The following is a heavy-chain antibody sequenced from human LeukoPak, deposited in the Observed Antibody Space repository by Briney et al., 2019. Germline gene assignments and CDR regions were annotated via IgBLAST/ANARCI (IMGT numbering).Heavy chain of an antibody. CDR1: GFTVSSNY. CDR3: ARANLISYVKKWLGY. D-gene: IGHD3-10*02. V-gene: IGHV3-53*01. CDR2: IYSGGST. J-gene: IGHJ4*02. Sequence: PGGSLRLSCAASGFTVSSNYMSWVRQAPGKGLEWVSVIYSGGSTYYADSVKGRFTISRDNSKNTLYLQMNSLRAEDTAVYYCARANLISYVKKWLGYWGQGTLVTVSS.